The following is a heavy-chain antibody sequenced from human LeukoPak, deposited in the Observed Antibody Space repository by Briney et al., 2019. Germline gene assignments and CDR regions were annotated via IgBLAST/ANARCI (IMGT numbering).Heavy chain of an antibody. Sequence: SETLSLTCTVSGGSISSGDYYWSWIRQPPGKGPEWIGYIYYSGSTYYNPSLKSRVTISVDTSKNQFSLKLSSVTAADTAVYYCARDVRNWNYGRFDPWGQGTLVTVSS. V-gene: IGHV4-30-4*08. J-gene: IGHJ5*02. CDR2: IYYSGST. D-gene: IGHD1-7*01. CDR1: GGSISSGDYY. CDR3: ARDVRNWNYGRFDP.